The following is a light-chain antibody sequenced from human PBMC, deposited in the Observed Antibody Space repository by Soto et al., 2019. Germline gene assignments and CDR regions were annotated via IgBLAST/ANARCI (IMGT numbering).Light chain of an antibody. J-gene: IGLJ3*02. V-gene: IGLV1-40*01. Sequence: QSVLTQPPSVSGAPGQRVTISCTGSSSNIGAGYDVHWYQQLPGTAPKLLIYGNSNRPSGVPDRFSGSKSGTAASLAITGLQAEDDSDYYCQSSDSSLSSSVFGGGTKVTVL. CDR2: GNS. CDR3: QSSDSSLSSSV. CDR1: SSNIGAGYD.